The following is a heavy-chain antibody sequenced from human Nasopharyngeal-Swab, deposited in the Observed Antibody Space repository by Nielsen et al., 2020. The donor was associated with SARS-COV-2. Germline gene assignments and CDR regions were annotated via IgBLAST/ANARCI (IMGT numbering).Heavy chain of an antibody. CDR1: GFTFSSYW. Sequence: GESLKISCAASGFTFSSYWMSWVRQAPGKGLEWVANIKQDGSEKYYVDSVKGRFTISRDNAKNSLYLQMNSLRAKDTAVYYCARLLWSGYYTGCWFDPWGQGTLVTVSS. J-gene: IGHJ5*02. CDR2: IKQDGSEK. D-gene: IGHD3-3*01. CDR3: ARLLWSGYYTGCWFDP. V-gene: IGHV3-7*03.